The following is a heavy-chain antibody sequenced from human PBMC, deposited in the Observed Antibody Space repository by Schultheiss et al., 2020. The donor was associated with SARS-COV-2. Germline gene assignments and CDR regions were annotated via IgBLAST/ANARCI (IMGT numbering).Heavy chain of an antibody. Sequence: ASAKVSCKASGYTFTSYGISWVRQAPGQGLEWMGWISAYNGNTNYAQKLQGRVTMTTDTSTSTAYMELRSLRSDDTAVYYCAREAPGYCSSTSCYYYYMDVWGKGTTVTVSS. CDR1: GYTFTSYG. J-gene: IGHJ6*03. CDR2: ISAYNGNT. V-gene: IGHV1-18*01. CDR3: AREAPGYCSSTSCYYYYMDV. D-gene: IGHD2-2*01.